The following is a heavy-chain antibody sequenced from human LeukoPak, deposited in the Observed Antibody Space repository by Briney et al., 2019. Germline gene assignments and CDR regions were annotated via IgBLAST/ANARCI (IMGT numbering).Heavy chain of an antibody. D-gene: IGHD6-13*01. CDR1: GFTFSSYG. Sequence: GRSLRLSCAASGFTFSSYGMHWIRQAPGKGLEWVAVIWYDGSNKYYADSVKGRFTISRDNSKNTLYLQMNSLRAEDTAVYYCAKDAAAGLYYYYYMDVWGKGTTVTVSS. V-gene: IGHV3-33*06. CDR3: AKDAAAGLYYYYYMDV. J-gene: IGHJ6*03. CDR2: IWYDGSNK.